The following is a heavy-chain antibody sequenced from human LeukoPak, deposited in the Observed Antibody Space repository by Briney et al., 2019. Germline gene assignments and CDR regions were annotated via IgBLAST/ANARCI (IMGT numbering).Heavy chain of an antibody. Sequence: ASVKVSCKASGYTFTSYGISWVRQAPGQGLEWMGWISAYNGNTNYAQKLQGRVTMTTDTSTSTAYMELRSLRSDDTAVYYCAREMVGHRNYYDSSGYPTPIDYWGQGTLVTVSS. CDR1: GYTFTSYG. V-gene: IGHV1-18*01. J-gene: IGHJ4*02. CDR2: ISAYNGNT. CDR3: AREMVGHRNYYDSSGYPTPIDY. D-gene: IGHD3-22*01.